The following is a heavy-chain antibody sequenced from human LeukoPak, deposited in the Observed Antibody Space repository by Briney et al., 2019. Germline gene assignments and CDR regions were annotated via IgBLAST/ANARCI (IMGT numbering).Heavy chain of an antibody. J-gene: IGHJ4*02. Sequence: SETLSLTCTVSGGSIRYYFWSWIRQPPGKGLEWIGYIYYSGSTNYNPSLKSRVTISVDTSKNQFSLKLSSVTAADTAVYYCARDGGGYYFDYWGQGTLVTVSS. D-gene: IGHD4-23*01. CDR1: GGSIRYYF. CDR3: ARDGGGYYFDY. V-gene: IGHV4-59*01. CDR2: IYYSGST.